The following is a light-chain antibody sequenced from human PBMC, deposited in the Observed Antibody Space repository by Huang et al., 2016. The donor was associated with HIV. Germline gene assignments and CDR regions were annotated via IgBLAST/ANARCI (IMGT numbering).Light chain of an antibody. CDR3: QQYGSSPPT. V-gene: IGKV3-20*01. Sequence: EIVLTQSPGTLSLSPGERATLSCRASQSISSSYLAWYHQQPGQAPRLVIYGASSRVSGIPDRFSGSGSGTDFTLIISRLEPEDFAVYYCQQYGSSPPTFGQGTKVEIK. J-gene: IGKJ1*01. CDR2: GAS. CDR1: QSISSSY.